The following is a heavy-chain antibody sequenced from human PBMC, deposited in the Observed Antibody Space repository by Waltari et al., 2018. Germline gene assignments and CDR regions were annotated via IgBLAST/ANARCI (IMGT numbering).Heavy chain of an antibody. J-gene: IGHJ4*02. CDR1: GFTFSSYT. D-gene: IGHD3-3*01. CDR3: LRGGFGVVTDY. Sequence: EMQLVESGGGLVQPGGSLRLSCVASGFTFSSYTMTWVRQAPGKGLEWVSDISGDGAYKYYAHSVRGRFTISRDNSQNTLYLQMNRLTVEDTAVYYCLRGGFGVVTDYWVQGILVTVSS. CDR2: ISGDGAYK. V-gene: IGHV3-23*04.